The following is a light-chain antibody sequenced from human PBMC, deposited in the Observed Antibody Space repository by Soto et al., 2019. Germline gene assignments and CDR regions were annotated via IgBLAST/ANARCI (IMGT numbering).Light chain of an antibody. V-gene: IGKV3-15*01. CDR3: QKYKNWPPGT. J-gene: IGKJ2*01. CDR2: GAS. CDR1: QSVSSN. Sequence: EIVMTQSPATLSVSPGERATLSCRASQSVSSNLAWYQQKPGQAPRLLIYGASTRATGIPARFSGSGSGTDFTLTESSLQSEDFAVYYCQKYKNWPPGTFGQGTKLEIK.